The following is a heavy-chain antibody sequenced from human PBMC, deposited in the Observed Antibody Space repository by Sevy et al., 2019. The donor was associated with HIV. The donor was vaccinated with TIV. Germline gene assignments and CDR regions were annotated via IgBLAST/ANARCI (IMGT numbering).Heavy chain of an antibody. D-gene: IGHD6-13*01. CDR1: GFTFSSYS. CDR3: ARGVSFKPQLATRRDYYYYMDV. Sequence: GGSLRLSCAASGFTFSSYSMNWVRQAPGKGLEWVSSISSSSSYIYYADSVKGRFTISRDNAKNSLYLQMNSLRAEDTAVYYCARGVSFKPQLATRRDYYYYMDVWGKGTTVTVSS. J-gene: IGHJ6*03. CDR2: ISSSSSYI. V-gene: IGHV3-21*01.